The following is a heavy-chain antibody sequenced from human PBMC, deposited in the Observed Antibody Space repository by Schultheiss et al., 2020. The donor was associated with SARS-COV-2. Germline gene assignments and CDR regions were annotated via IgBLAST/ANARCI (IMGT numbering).Heavy chain of an antibody. V-gene: IGHV4-61*01. CDR1: GGSVSSGSYY. CDR2: IYYSGST. Sequence: SETLSLTCTVSGGSVSSGSYYWSWIRQPPGKGLEWIGYIYYSGSTNYNPSLKSRVTISVDTSKNQFSLSLSSVTAADAAVYYCSRVSMDSSSWYRPDYWGQGTLVTVSS. D-gene: IGHD6-13*01. CDR3: SRVSMDSSSWYRPDY. J-gene: IGHJ4*02.